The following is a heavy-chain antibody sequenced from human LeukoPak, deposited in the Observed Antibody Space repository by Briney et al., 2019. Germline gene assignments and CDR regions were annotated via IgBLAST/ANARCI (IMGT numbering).Heavy chain of an antibody. D-gene: IGHD4-23*01. V-gene: IGHV3-7*03. J-gene: IGHJ4*02. Sequence: PGGSLRLSCTVSGFIFSDFLMSWVRQAPGKGLEWVAKMSEDGNEIFYVDSVKGRFTISRDNTKKSLYLQMNSLRAEDMALYYCAKGTGTVVGSFDYWGQGTLVTVSS. CDR1: GFIFSDFL. CDR2: MSEDGNEI. CDR3: AKGTGTVVGSFDY.